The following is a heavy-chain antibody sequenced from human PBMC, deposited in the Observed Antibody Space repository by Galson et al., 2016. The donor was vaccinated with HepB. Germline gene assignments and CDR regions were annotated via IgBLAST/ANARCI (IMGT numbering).Heavy chain of an antibody. V-gene: IGHV3-21*01. CDR3: ARDGVLRFLGNTWYFDL. CDR2: ISSSSAYK. CDR1: GFTFSTYS. J-gene: IGHJ2*01. D-gene: IGHD3-3*01. Sequence: SLRLSCAASGFTFSTYSMNWVRQTPGKGLEWVSSISSSSAYKYYADSVEGRFTISRDKAKKSLYLEMNSLKDEDTGLYYCARDGVLRFLGNTWYFDLWGRGTMVGVSA.